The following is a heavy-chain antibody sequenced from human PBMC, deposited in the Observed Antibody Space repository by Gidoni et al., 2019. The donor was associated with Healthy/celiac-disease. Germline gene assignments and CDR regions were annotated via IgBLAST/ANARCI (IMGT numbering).Heavy chain of an antibody. CDR1: GGSISSSSYY. CDR3: AREGYCSGGSCYQMYYYGMDV. CDR2: IYYSGST. Sequence: QLQLQESGPGLVKPSETLSLTCTVSGGSISSSSYYWGWIRQPPGKGLEWIGSIYYSGSTYYNPSLKSRVTISVDTSKNQFSLKLSSVTAADTAVYYCAREGYCSGGSCYQMYYYGMDVWGQGTTVTVSS. J-gene: IGHJ6*02. V-gene: IGHV4-39*07. D-gene: IGHD2-15*01.